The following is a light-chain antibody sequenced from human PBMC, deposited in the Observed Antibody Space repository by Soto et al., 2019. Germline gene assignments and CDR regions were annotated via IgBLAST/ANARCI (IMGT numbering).Light chain of an antibody. CDR2: WAS. J-gene: IGKJ1*01. V-gene: IGKV4-1*01. CDR1: QSILYSSNNKNC. CDR3: QQYYSNQWT. Sequence: DIVMTQSPDSLAGSLGERATINCKSSQSILYSSNNKNCLGWYQQKPGQPPKLLIYWASTRESGVPDRFSGSGSGTDFTLTISSLQAEDVAVYHCQQYYSNQWTFGQGTKVEIK.